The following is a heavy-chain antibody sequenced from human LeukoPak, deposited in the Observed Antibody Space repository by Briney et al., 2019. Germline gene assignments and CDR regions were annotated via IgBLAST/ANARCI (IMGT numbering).Heavy chain of an antibody. CDR3: ARDLLQYYGSGSYAFHNDAFDI. J-gene: IGHJ3*02. CDR2: INPSGGST. CDR1: GYTLTDYY. Sequence: ASVKVSCKASGYTLTDYYLHWVRQAPGQGLEWMGIINPSGGSTSYAQKFQGRVTMTRDMSTSTVYMELSSLRSEDTAVYYCARDLLQYYGSGSYAFHNDAFDIWGQGTMVTVSS. V-gene: IGHV1-46*01. D-gene: IGHD3-10*01.